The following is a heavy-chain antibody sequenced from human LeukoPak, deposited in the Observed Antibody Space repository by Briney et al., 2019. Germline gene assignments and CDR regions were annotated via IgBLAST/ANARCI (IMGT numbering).Heavy chain of an antibody. D-gene: IGHD4-17*01. V-gene: IGHV3-33*01. CDR3: ARGDLYGDYVILN. Sequence: GGSLRLSCAASGFTFSSWGMHWVRQAPGKGLEGVAVIWYDGSNKYYADSVKGRFTISRDNSKNTLYLQMNSLRAEDTAVYYCARGDLYGDYVILNWGQGTLVTVSS. J-gene: IGHJ4*02. CDR2: IWYDGSNK. CDR1: GFTFSSWG.